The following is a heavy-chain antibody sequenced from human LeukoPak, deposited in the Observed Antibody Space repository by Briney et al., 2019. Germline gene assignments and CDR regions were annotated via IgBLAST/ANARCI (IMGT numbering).Heavy chain of an antibody. CDR2: IYHSGST. CDR3: ARDLGIAVAKDAFDI. V-gene: IGHV4-4*02. CDR1: GGSLSRSNW. J-gene: IGHJ3*02. Sequence: PSETLSLTCAVSGGSLSRSNWGGWGRQPPGKGVGWVGEIYHSGSTNYNPSLKSRVTISVDKSKNQFSLKLSSVTAADTAVYYCARDLGIAVAKDAFDIWGQGTMVTVSS. D-gene: IGHD6-19*01.